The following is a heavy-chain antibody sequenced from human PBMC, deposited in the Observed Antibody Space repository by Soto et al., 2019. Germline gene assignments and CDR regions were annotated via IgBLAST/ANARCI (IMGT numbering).Heavy chain of an antibody. J-gene: IGHJ4*02. Sequence: SETLSLTCTVSGGSISSGGYYWSWIRQHPGKGLEWIGYIYYSGSTNYNPSLKSRVTISVDTSKTQFSLKLNSVTAADTAVYYCARMTTVTILDNWGQGTLVTVSS. CDR2: IYYSGST. CDR1: GGSISSGGYY. V-gene: IGHV4-61*08. CDR3: ARMTTVTILDN. D-gene: IGHD4-17*01.